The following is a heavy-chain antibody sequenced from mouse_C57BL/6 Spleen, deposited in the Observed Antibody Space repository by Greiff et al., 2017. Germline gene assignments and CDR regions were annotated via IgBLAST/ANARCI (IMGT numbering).Heavy chain of an antibody. CDR1: GYTFTDYE. Sequence: VQLQQSGAELVRPGASVTLSCKASGYTFTDYEMHWVKQTPVHGLEWIGAIDPETGGTAYNQKFKGKAILTADKSSSTAYMELRSLTSEDSAVYYCTRGRGYYEFAYWGQGTLVTVSA. CDR2: IDPETGGT. CDR3: TRGRGYYEFAY. J-gene: IGHJ3*01. D-gene: IGHD2-3*01. V-gene: IGHV1-15*01.